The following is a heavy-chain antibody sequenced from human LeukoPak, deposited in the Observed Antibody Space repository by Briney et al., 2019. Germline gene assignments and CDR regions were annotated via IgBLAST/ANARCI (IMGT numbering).Heavy chain of an antibody. Sequence: SETLSLTCTLSGGSISSNSYYWGWIRQPPGKGLEWIGSIYYSGSTYYNPSLKSRVTISVDTSKNQFSLKLSSVTAADTAVYYCARGLRQLVRSWHYWGQGTLVTVSS. J-gene: IGHJ4*02. CDR1: GGSISSNSYY. V-gene: IGHV4-39*07. D-gene: IGHD6-6*01. CDR2: IYYSGST. CDR3: ARGLRQLVRSWHY.